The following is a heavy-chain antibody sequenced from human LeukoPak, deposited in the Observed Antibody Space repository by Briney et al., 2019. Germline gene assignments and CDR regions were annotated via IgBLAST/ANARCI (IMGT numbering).Heavy chain of an antibody. CDR3: ARGLRLLDAFDI. Sequence: SQTLSLTCAISGDIVSSNSPAWNWIRQSPSRGLEWLGRTYYRSKWCNDYAVSVKSRITINPDTSKNQFSLQLNSVTPEDTAVYYCARGLRLLDAFDIWGQGTMVTVSS. D-gene: IGHD2-15*01. CDR1: GDIVSSNSPA. J-gene: IGHJ3*02. V-gene: IGHV6-1*01. CDR2: TYYRSKWCN.